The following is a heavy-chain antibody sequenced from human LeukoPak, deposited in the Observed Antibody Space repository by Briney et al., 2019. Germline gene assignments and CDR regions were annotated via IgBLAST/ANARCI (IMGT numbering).Heavy chain of an antibody. CDR2: IYYSGST. J-gene: IGHJ5*02. Sequence: SQTLSLTCTVSGGSISSGGYYWSWIRQHPGKGLEWIGYIYYSGSTYYNPSLKSRVTISVDTSKNQFSLKLSSVTAADTAVYYCARIIYSYAWEGSYNWFDPWGQGTLVTVSS. V-gene: IGHV4-31*03. CDR1: GGSISSGGYY. CDR3: ARIIYSYAWEGSYNWFDP. D-gene: IGHD5-18*01.